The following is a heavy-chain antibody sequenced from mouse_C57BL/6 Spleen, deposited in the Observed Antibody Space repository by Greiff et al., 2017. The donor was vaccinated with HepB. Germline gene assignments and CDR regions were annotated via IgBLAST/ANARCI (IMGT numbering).Heavy chain of an antibody. CDR3: ARRGNYYGSSDGVFDY. D-gene: IGHD1-1*01. CDR1: GYTFTSYW. J-gene: IGHJ2*01. V-gene: IGHV1-64*01. Sequence: QVQLQQPGAELVKPGASVKLSCKASGYTFTSYWMHWVKQRPGQGLEWIGMIHPNSGSTNYNEKFKSKATLTVDKSSSTAYMQLSSLTSEDSAVYYCARRGNYYGSSDGVFDYWGQGTTLTVSS. CDR2: IHPNSGST.